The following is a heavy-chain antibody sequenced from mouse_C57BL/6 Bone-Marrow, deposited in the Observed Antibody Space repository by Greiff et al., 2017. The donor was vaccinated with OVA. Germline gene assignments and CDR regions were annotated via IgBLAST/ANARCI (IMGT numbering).Heavy chain of an antibody. Sequence: VQLQQSGAELVKPGASVKISCKASGYAFSSYWMNWVKQRPGKGLEWIGQIYPGDGDTNYNGKFKGKATLTADKSSSTAYMQLSSLTSEDSAVDFCEGPFYYEYGLFDVWGTGTTVTVSS. J-gene: IGHJ1*03. V-gene: IGHV1-80*01. CDR3: EGPFYYEYGLFDV. CDR1: GYAFSSYW. D-gene: IGHD2-4*01. CDR2: IYPGDGDT.